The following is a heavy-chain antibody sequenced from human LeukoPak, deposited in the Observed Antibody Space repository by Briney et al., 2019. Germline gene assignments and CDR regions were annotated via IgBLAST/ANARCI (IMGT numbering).Heavy chain of an antibody. D-gene: IGHD6-13*01. CDR2: IYTSGST. V-gene: IGHV4-4*07. CDR3: ASGGIAAAGIPFDY. CDR1: GVSISSYY. Sequence: SETLSLTCTVSGVSISSYYWSWIRQPAGKGLEWIGRIYTSGSTNHNPSLKSRVTISVDTSKSQFSLKLSSVTAADTAVYYCASGGIAAAGIPFDYWGQGTLVTVSS. J-gene: IGHJ4*02.